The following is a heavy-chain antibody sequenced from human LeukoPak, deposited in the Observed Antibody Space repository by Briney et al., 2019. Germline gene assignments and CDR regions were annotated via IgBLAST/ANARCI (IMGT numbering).Heavy chain of an antibody. CDR1: GGSISSYY. V-gene: IGHV4-4*07. D-gene: IGHD3-10*01. CDR3: ARDYGSGSYHYYYYGMDV. CDR2: IYTSGST. Sequence: SETLSLTCTVSGGSISSYYWSWIRQPAGKGLEWIGRIYTSGSTNYNPSLKSRVTMSVDTSKNQFSLKLSSVTAADTAVYYCARDYGSGSYHYYYYGMDVWGQGTTVTVSS. J-gene: IGHJ6*02.